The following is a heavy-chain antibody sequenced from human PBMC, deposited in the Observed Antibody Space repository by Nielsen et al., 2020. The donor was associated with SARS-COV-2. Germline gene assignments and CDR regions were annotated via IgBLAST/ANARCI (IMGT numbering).Heavy chain of an antibody. J-gene: IGHJ6*02. Sequence: WIRQPPGKGLEWVSYISSSGSTIYYADSVKGRFTISRDNAKNSLYLQMNSLRAEDTAVYYCARARPYSSSWPYIPYYYYGMDAWGQGTTVTVSS. V-gene: IGHV3-11*01. CDR3: ARARPYSSSWPYIPYYYYGMDA. CDR2: ISSSGSTI. D-gene: IGHD6-13*01.